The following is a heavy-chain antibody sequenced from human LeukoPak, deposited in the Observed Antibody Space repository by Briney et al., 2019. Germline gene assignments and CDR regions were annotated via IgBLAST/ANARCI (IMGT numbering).Heavy chain of an antibody. D-gene: IGHD3-10*01. CDR2: ISWNSGSI. CDR1: GFTFDDYA. J-gene: IGHJ5*02. Sequence: PGGSPRLSCAASGFTFDDYAMHWVRQAPGKGLEWVSGISWNSGSIGYADSVKGRFTISRDNAKNSLYLQMNSLRVEDTALYYCAKPPSRETDYSNWFDPWGQGTLVTVSS. V-gene: IGHV3-9*01. CDR3: AKPPSRETDYSNWFDP.